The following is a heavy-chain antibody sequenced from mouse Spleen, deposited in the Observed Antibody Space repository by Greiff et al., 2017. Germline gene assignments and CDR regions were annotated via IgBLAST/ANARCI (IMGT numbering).Heavy chain of an antibody. J-gene: IGHJ1*01. CDR1: GFSLTSYG. CDR3: ARNPSSGSYFDV. V-gene: IGHV2-6*02. D-gene: IGHD3-2*02. CDR2: IWSDGST. Sequence: VKVVESGPGLVSPSPILSITCTVSGFSLTSYGIHWVRQPPGQGLEWLVVIWSDGSTTYNSAPDSRLSISKDNSKCQVFLKMTSLHTDDPAIYYCARNPSSGSYFDVWGAGTTVTVSS.